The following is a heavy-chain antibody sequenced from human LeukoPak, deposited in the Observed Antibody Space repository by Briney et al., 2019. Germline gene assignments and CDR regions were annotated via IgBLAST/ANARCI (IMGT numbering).Heavy chain of an antibody. V-gene: IGHV1-18*01. CDR3: ARDSDWNVDY. CDR2: ISPYNGAT. CDR1: GYTFTSYG. Sequence: ASVKVSCKASGYTFTSYGITWIRQAPGQGLEWLGWISPYNGATEYAQNLQDRVSMTTDTSTNTAYIEVRSLKSDDTAVYYCARDSDWNVDYWGQGTLVTVSS. D-gene: IGHD1-1*01. J-gene: IGHJ4*02.